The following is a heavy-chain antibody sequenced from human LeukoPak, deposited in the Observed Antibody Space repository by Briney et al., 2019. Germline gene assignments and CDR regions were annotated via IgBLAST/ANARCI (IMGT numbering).Heavy chain of an antibody. V-gene: IGHV4-59*01. J-gene: IGHJ4*02. CDR3: ARGVGPQSY. CDR2: IYYTGST. Sequence: SETLSLTCSVSGVAISSYYWSWIRQPPGKGLEWIGSIYYTGSTNYNPSLKSRVTMSVDTSRNHSSLRLSSVTAADTAVYYCARGVGPQSYWGQGTLVTVSS. CDR1: GVAISSYY. D-gene: IGHD1-26*01.